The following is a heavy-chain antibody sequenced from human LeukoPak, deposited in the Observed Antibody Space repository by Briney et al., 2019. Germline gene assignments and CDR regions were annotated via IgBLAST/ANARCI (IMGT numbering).Heavy chain of an antibody. Sequence: GTSLRLSCVASGFSFRNYGMHWGRQAPGKGLEWVAFISYDRSNQYYTDSVKGRFTISRDNSKNTLFLQMNSLRPEDTAIYYCAKDWRWQQPIYGMNVWGQGTTVTVSS. CDR1: GFSFRNYG. D-gene: IGHD6-13*01. CDR3: AKDWRWQQPIYGMNV. J-gene: IGHJ6*02. CDR2: ISYDRSNQ. V-gene: IGHV3-30*18.